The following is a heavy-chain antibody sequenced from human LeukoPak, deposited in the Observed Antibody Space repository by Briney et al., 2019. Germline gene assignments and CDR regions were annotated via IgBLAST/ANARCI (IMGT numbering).Heavy chain of an antibody. V-gene: IGHV1-69*13. J-gene: IGHJ6*02. CDR1: GGTFISYA. CDR2: IIPIFGTA. CDR3: ARTGWHLPTTNYYGMDV. Sequence: GASVKVSCKASGGTFISYAISWVRQAPGQGLEWMGGIIPIFGTANYAQKFQGRVTITADESTSTAYMELSSLRSEDTAVYYCARTGWHLPTTNYYGMDVWGQGTTVTVSS. D-gene: IGHD6-19*01.